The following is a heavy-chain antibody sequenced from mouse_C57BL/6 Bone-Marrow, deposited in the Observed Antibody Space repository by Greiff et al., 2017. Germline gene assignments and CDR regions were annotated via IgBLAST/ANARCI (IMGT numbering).Heavy chain of an antibody. CDR3: ARGGSNGGYYMDY. Sequence: VKLMEPGAELVKPGASVKMSCKASGYTFTTYPIEWMKQNHGKSLEWIGNFHPYNDDTKYNEKFKGKATLTVEKSSSTVYLELSRLTSDDSAVYYCARGGSNGGYYMDYWGQGTTLTVSS. D-gene: IGHD1-1*02. J-gene: IGHJ2*01. V-gene: IGHV1-47*01. CDR2: FHPYNDDT. CDR1: GYTFTTYP.